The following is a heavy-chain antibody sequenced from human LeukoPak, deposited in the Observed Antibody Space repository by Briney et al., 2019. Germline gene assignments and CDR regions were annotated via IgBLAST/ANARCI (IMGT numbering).Heavy chain of an antibody. J-gene: IGHJ4*02. CDR2: INPSGGST. CDR3: ARLPSLRYFDWSDFDY. Sequence: ASVKVSCEASGYTFTDWYLHWVRQAPGQGLEWMGIINPSGGSTSYAQKFQGRVTMTRDTSTSTVYMELSSLRSEDTAVYYCARLPSLRYFDWSDFDYWGQGTLVTVSS. D-gene: IGHD3-9*01. CDR1: GYTFTDWY. V-gene: IGHV1-46*01.